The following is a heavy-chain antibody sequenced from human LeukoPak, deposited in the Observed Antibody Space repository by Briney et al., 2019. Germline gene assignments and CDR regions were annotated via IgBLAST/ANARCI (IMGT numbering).Heavy chain of an antibody. V-gene: IGHV3-48*02. CDR2: ISGGSSTI. CDR3: AREGDSSGPSVGLDY. CDR1: GFTFSSYS. J-gene: IGHJ4*02. D-gene: IGHD3-22*01. Sequence: GGSLRLSRAASGFTFSSYSMNWVRQAPGKGLEWVSYISGGSSTIYHADSVKGRFTISRDDAKNTLDLQMNSLRDEDTAVYYCAREGDSSGPSVGLDYWGQGTLVTVSS.